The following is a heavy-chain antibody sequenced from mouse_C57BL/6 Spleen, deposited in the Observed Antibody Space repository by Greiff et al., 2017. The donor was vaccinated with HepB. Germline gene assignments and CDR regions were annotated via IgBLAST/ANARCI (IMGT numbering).Heavy chain of an antibody. V-gene: IGHV5-9-1*02. J-gene: IGHJ1*03. CDR1: GFTFSSYA. D-gene: IGHD1-1*01. CDR2: ISSGGDYI. Sequence: EVKLVESGEGLVKPGGSLKLSCAASGFTFSSYAMSWVRQTPEKRLEWVAYISSGGDYIYYADTVKGRFTISRDNARNTLYLQMSSLKSEDTAMYYCTRVYYVSSPWYFDVWGTGTTVTVSS. CDR3: TRVYYVSSPWYFDV.